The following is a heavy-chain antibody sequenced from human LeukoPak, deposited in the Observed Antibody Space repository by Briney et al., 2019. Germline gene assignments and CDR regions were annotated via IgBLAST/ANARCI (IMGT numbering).Heavy chain of an antibody. J-gene: IGHJ4*02. D-gene: IGHD3-10*01. Sequence: SVKGSCRASGYTFTSYGISWVRQAPGQGLERMGWISAYNGNTNYAQKLQGRVTMTTDTSTSTAYMELRSLRSDDTAVYYCARVWDYYGSGSYSGEGAGDYWGQGTLVTVSS. CDR3: ARVWDYYGSGSYSGEGAGDY. V-gene: IGHV1-18*04. CDR2: ISAYNGNT. CDR1: GYTFTSYG.